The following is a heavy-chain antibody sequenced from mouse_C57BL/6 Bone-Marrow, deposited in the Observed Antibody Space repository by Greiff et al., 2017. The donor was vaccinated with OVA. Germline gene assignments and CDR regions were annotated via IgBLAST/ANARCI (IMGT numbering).Heavy chain of an antibody. D-gene: IGHD2-5*01. J-gene: IGHJ2*01. V-gene: IGHV1-59*01. CDR1: GYTFTSYW. Sequence: QVHVKQPGAELVRPGTSVKLSCKASGYTFTSYWMHWVKQRPGQGLEWIGVIDPSDSYTNYNQKFKGKATLTVDTSSSTAYMQLSSLTSEDSAVYYCASRSNPYFDYWGQGTTLTVSS. CDR3: ASRSNPYFDY. CDR2: IDPSDSYT.